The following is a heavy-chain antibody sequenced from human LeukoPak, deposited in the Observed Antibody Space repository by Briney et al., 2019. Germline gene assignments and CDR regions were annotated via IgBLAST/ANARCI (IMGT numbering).Heavy chain of an antibody. J-gene: IGHJ2*01. CDR1: GFTFSRYD. Sequence: GGSLRLSCAASGFTFSRYDMHWVRQGTRKGLEWVSAIGTAGDTYYPGSVKGRFTISRENAKNSLYLQMNGLRAGDTAVYYCARGPFELVWFGERDWYFDLWGRGTLVTVSS. V-gene: IGHV3-13*01. CDR3: ARGPFELVWFGERDWYFDL. D-gene: IGHD3-10*01. CDR2: IGTAGDT.